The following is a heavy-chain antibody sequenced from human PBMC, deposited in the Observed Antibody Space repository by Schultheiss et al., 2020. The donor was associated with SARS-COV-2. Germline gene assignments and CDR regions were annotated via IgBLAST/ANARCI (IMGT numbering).Heavy chain of an antibody. CDR3: ARDRRPLVGAEAGDY. Sequence: ASVKVSCKASGYTFTSYVISWVRQAPGQGLEWMGWISAYNGNTNYAQKLQGRVTMTTDTSTSTAYMELRSLRSDDTAVYYCARDRRPLVGAEAGDYWGQGTLVTVSS. CDR2: ISAYNGNT. J-gene: IGHJ4*02. CDR1: GYTFTSYV. D-gene: IGHD1-26*01. V-gene: IGHV1-18*01.